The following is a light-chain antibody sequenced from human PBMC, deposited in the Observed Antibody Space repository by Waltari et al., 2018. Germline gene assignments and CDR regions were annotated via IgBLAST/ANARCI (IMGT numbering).Light chain of an antibody. J-gene: IGLJ2*01. CDR3: CSYTGSSWI. V-gene: IGLV2-23*02. Sequence: QSALTQPASVSGSPGQSITISCTGTSSDVGSYNLVSCYQQHPAKAPNLSIYEVNKWPSGLSNRFSGSKSGNTATLTISGLQTEDEADYYCCSYTGSSWIFGGGTKLTVL. CDR2: EVN. CDR1: SSDVGSYNL.